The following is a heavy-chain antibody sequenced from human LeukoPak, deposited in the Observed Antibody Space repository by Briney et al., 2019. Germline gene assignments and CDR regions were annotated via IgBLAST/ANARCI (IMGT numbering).Heavy chain of an antibody. Sequence: GGSLRLSCAASGFTFSSYSMNWVRQAPGKGLEWVSSISSSSSYIYYADSVKGRFTISRDNAKNSLYLQMNSLRAEDTAVYYCARAGITMVRGVKDYWGQGTLVTVSS. CDR2: ISSSSSYI. V-gene: IGHV3-21*01. J-gene: IGHJ4*02. D-gene: IGHD3-10*01. CDR1: GFTFSSYS. CDR3: ARAGITMVRGVKDY.